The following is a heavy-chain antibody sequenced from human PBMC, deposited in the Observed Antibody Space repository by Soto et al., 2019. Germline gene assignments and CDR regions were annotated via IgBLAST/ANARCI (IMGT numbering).Heavy chain of an antibody. Sequence: QVQMQESGPGLVKPSQTLSLSCTVSGGSITNDDHYWSWIRQSPWKGLELIGSIYYSGSTYYNPSLQSRFIMSVFTSQNQFSLNLSDGPAADTSVYYCSRDRGDTAIDWGQGTLDTVS. CDR2: IYYSGST. J-gene: IGHJ4*02. D-gene: IGHD5-18*01. V-gene: IGHV4-30-4*01. CDR3: SRDRGDTAID. CDR1: GGSITNDDHY.